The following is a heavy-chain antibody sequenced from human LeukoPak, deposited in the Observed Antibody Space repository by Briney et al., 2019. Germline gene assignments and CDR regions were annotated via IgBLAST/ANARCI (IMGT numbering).Heavy chain of an antibody. Sequence: GGSLRLSCAASGFTFSSYAISWVRQAPGKGLEWVSAISKSGDSTYYADSVKGRFTISRDNSKNTIYLQMNSLRVEDTAVYYCAKDPPPLWTGELLLYFQHWGQGTLVTVSS. D-gene: IGHD3-10*01. V-gene: IGHV3-23*01. CDR2: ISKSGDST. CDR3: AKDPPPLWTGELLLYFQH. CDR1: GFTFSSYA. J-gene: IGHJ1*01.